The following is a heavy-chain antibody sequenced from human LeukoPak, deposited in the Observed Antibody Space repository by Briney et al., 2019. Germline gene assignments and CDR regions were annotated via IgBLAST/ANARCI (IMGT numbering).Heavy chain of an antibody. Sequence: GASVKVTCKASGYTLTSYGLSWVRQAPGQGLEWMGWISAYNGNTNYAQKLQGRVTMTTDTSTRTAYMGLRSLGSDYSAVCYGARVGVNYHWFDPWGQGTLATVSS. V-gene: IGHV1-18*01. J-gene: IGHJ5*02. CDR3: ARVGVNYHWFDP. CDR1: GYTLTSYG. D-gene: IGHD3-16*01. CDR2: ISAYNGNT.